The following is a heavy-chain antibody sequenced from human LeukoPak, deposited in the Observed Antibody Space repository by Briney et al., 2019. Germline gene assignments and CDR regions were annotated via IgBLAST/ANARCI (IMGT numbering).Heavy chain of an antibody. CDR3: ARDTSFDY. Sequence: GGSLRLSCAASGFTFSNYWMHWIRQVPGKGLVWVSHIKYDGSATNYADSVKGRFTISRDNAKNTLYLQMNSLRAEDAAVYYCARDTSFDYWGQGTLVTVSS. J-gene: IGHJ4*02. CDR2: IKYDGSAT. D-gene: IGHD2/OR15-2a*01. CDR1: GFTFSNYW. V-gene: IGHV3-74*01.